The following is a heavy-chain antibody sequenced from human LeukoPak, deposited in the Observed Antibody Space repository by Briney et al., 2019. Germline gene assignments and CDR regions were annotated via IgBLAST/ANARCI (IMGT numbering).Heavy chain of an antibody. CDR3: ARPAAVADSDHDAFDI. Sequence: ASVNVSCKASGYTFTIYGISWVRQAPGQGLEWMGWISAYNGNTNYAQKLQGRVTMTTDTSTSTAYMELRSLRSDDTAVYYCARPAAVADSDHDAFDIWGQGTMVTVSS. CDR1: GYTFTIYG. CDR2: ISAYNGNT. V-gene: IGHV1-18*01. D-gene: IGHD6-19*01. J-gene: IGHJ3*02.